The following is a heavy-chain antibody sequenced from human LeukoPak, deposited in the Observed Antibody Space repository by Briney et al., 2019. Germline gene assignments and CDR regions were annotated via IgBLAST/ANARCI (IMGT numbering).Heavy chain of an antibody. V-gene: IGHV1-46*01. Sequence: GASVKVSCKASGYTFTSYYMHWVRQAPGQGLEWMGIINPSGGSTSYAQKFQGRVTITADKSTSTAYMELSSLRSEDTAVYYCASPAYCGGDCYPLGYWGQGTLVTVSS. CDR3: ASPAYCGGDCYPLGY. CDR2: INPSGGST. CDR1: GYTFTSYY. D-gene: IGHD2-21*02. J-gene: IGHJ4*02.